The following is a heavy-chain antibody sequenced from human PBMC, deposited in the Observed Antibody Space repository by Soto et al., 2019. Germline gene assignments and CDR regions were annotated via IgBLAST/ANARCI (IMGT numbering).Heavy chain of an antibody. Sequence: SETLSLTCSVSGGTISSITYYWGWIRQPPGKGLEWIASIYYSGNTYQNPSLKSRVTISVDTSKNQFSLKLTSVTAADTAVYFCARRWAAASPWDIWGRGTLVTVSS. CDR1: GGTISSITYY. J-gene: IGHJ2*01. CDR3: ARRWAAASPWDI. V-gene: IGHV4-39*01. CDR2: IYYSGNT. D-gene: IGHD6-13*01.